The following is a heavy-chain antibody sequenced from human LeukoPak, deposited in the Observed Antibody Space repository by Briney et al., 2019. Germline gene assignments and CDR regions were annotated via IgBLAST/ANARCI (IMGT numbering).Heavy chain of an antibody. D-gene: IGHD1-26*01. CDR3: ARRIVNSALDLFDY. V-gene: IGHV4-59*01. J-gene: IGHJ4*02. CDR1: GGSISSYY. CDR2: ISYSGST. Sequence: SETLSLTCTVSGGSISSYYWSWIRQPPGKGLECIGYISYSGSTNYNPSFKSRVTMSVDTSKNQFSLKLTSVTAADTAVYYCARRIVNSALDLFDYWGQGTLVTVSS.